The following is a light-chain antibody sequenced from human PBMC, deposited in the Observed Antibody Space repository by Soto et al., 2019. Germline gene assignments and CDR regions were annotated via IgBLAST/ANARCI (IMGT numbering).Light chain of an antibody. V-gene: IGKV3-20*01. J-gene: IGKJ1*01. CDR3: QQYSGSPES. CDR1: QTIANIY. Sequence: EIVLTQSPGTLSLSPGERAVLSCRASQTIANIYLAWYQHKPGRHPRLLIYDTSTRATGTPDRVIGSGSGTDCTLTISRLEPEDFAVYYCQQYSGSPESFGPGTKVDIK. CDR2: DTS.